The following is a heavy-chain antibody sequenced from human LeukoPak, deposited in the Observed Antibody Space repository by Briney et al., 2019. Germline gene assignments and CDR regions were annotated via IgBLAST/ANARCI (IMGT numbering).Heavy chain of an antibody. D-gene: IGHD3-22*01. CDR3: AKDDVSSGYYPSQVPDY. CDR2: IRYDGSNK. Sequence: GGSLRLSCAASGFTFSSYGMHWVRQAPGKGLEWVAFIRYDGSNKYYADSVKGRFTISRDNSKNTLYLQMNSLRAEDTAVYYCAKDDVSSGYYPSQVPDYWGQGTLVTVSS. CDR1: GFTFSSYG. V-gene: IGHV3-30*02. J-gene: IGHJ4*02.